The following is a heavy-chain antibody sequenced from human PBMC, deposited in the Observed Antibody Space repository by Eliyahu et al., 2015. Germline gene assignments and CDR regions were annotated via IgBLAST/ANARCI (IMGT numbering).Heavy chain of an antibody. Sequence: QVQLVQSGAEVKKPGASVKVSCKASGYTFTSYYMHWVRQAPGQGLEWMGIINPSGGSTSYAQKFQGRVTMTRDTSTSTVYMELSSLRSEDTAVYYCAREGYSSSWYRGYWFDPWGQGTLVTVSS. J-gene: IGHJ5*02. CDR1: GYTFTSYY. CDR2: INPSGGST. CDR3: AREGYSSSWYRGYWFDP. V-gene: IGHV1-46*01. D-gene: IGHD6-13*01.